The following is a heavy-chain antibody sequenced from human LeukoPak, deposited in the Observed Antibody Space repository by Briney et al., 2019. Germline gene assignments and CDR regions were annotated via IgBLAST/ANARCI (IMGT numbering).Heavy chain of an antibody. CDR2: IWYDGSNK. D-gene: IGHD2/OR15-2a*01. CDR1: GFTFSSYG. Sequence: PGGSLRLSCAASGFTFSSYGMHWVRQAPGKGLEWVAVIWYDGSNKYYADSVKGRFTISRDNSKSTLYLQMNSLRAEDTAVYYCARDLGTFVNDYWGQGTLVTVSS. V-gene: IGHV3-33*01. J-gene: IGHJ4*02. CDR3: ARDLGTFVNDY.